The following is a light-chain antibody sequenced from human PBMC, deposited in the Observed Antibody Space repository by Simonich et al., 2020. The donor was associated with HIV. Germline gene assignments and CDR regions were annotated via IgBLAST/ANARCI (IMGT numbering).Light chain of an antibody. J-gene: IGKJ2*01. Sequence: DIVMTQSPDSLAVSLGERATINCKSNQSVLYSSNNKNYLAWYQQKPGQPPKLLSYCATTRESGVPDRFSGSGSGTDFTLTISSLQAEDVAVYYCQQYYSTPYTFGQGTKLEIK. CDR3: QQYYSTPYT. V-gene: IGKV4-1*01. CDR1: QSVLYSSNNKNY. CDR2: CAT.